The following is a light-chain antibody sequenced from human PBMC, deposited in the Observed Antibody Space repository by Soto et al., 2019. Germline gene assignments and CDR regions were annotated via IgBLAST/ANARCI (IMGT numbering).Light chain of an antibody. Sequence: EIVLTQSPCILSFSPGERATLSCRASHSVSSNYFAWYQQKPGQAPSRLIYGASSRATGISDRFSGSGSGTDFTLTISRLEPEDFAVYYCQQYGSSSWTFGQGTKVDIK. CDR3: QQYGSSSWT. CDR1: HSVSSNY. CDR2: GAS. J-gene: IGKJ1*01. V-gene: IGKV3-20*01.